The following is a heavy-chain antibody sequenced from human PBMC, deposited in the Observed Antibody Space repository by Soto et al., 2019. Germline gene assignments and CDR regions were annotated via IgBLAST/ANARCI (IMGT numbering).Heavy chain of an antibody. Sequence: EVQLVDSGGGLVKPGGSLRLSCAASGFTFSNAWMNWVRQAPGKGLEWVGRIKSKTDGGTTDYAAPVKGRFTISRDDSKNPLYLQMNSLKTEDTAVYYCTTEVPLLRFLEWSYWYFDLWGRGTLVTVSS. CDR1: GFTFSNAW. J-gene: IGHJ2*01. V-gene: IGHV3-15*07. CDR2: IKSKTDGGTT. CDR3: TTEVPLLRFLEWSYWYFDL. D-gene: IGHD3-3*01.